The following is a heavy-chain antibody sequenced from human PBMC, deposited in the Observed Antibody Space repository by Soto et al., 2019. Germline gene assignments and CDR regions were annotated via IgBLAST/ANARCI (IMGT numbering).Heavy chain of an antibody. CDR2: ISGSGGST. CDR1: GFTFSSYA. CDR3: AKVPCFSSSSCPYGMDV. D-gene: IGHD2-2*01. J-gene: IGHJ6*02. V-gene: IGHV3-23*01. Sequence: GGSLRLSCAASGFTFSSYAMNWVRQAPGKGLEWVSGISGSGGSTYYADSVRGRFTISRDNSKNTLYLQMNSLRAEDTAVYYCAKVPCFSSSSCPYGMDVWGQGTRSPSP.